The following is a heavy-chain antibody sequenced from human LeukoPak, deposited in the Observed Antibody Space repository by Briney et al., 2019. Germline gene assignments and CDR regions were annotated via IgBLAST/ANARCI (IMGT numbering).Heavy chain of an antibody. V-gene: IGHV4-59*08. CDR3: ARTYYYGSGSYYDSRDAFDI. CDR1: GGSISSYY. D-gene: IGHD3-10*01. J-gene: IGHJ3*02. Sequence: SETLSLTCTVSGGSISSYYWSWIRQPPGKGLEWIGTIYQSGSTYFNPSLKSRVTISVDTAKNQFSLKLSSVTAADTAVYYCARTYYYGSGSYYDSRDAFDIWGQGTMVTISS. CDR2: IYQSGST.